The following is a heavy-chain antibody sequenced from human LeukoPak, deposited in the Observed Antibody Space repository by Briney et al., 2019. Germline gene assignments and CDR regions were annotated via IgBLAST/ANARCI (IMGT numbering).Heavy chain of an antibody. Sequence: SETLSLTCAVYGGSFSGYYWSWIRQPPGKGLEWIGEINHSGSTNYNPSLKSRVTISVDTSKNQFSLKLSSVTAADTAVYYCARDQDIVVVWGQGTLVTVSS. V-gene: IGHV4-34*01. J-gene: IGHJ4*02. CDR1: GGSFSGYY. CDR2: INHSGST. D-gene: IGHD2-15*01. CDR3: ARDQDIVVV.